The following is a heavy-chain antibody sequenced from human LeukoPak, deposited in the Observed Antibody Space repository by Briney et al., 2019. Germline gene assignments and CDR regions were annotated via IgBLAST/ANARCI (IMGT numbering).Heavy chain of an antibody. CDR2: IDPSDSYT. CDR3: ARHGRYFDWFQPPYYYGMDV. V-gene: IGHV5-10-1*01. D-gene: IGHD3-9*01. CDR1: GYSFTSYW. Sequence: GESLRISCKGSGYSFTSYWISWVRQMPGKGLEWMGRIDPSDSYTNYSPSFQGHVTISTDKSVSTAYLQWSSLKASDTAMYYCARHGRYFDWFQPPYYYGMDVWGKGTTVTVSS. J-gene: IGHJ6*04.